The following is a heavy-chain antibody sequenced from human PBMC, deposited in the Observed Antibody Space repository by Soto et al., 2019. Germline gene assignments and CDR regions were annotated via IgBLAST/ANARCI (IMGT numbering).Heavy chain of an antibody. V-gene: IGHV3-23*01. Sequence: EVQLLESGGGLVKPGGSLRLSCAASGFTFSTYAMTWVRQAPGKRLEWVSIISGSGGSTYYADSVKGRFIISRDNSKNTLELQMNSLRAEDTAVYYSVKSPSPHGAAGRGGGGYFDYWGQGTLVTVSS. D-gene: IGHD6-13*01. CDR3: VKSPSPHGAAGRGGGGYFDY. CDR1: GFTFSTYA. J-gene: IGHJ4*02. CDR2: ISGSGGST.